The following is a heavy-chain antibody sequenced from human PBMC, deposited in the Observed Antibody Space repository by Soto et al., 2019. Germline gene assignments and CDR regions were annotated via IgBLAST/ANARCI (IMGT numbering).Heavy chain of an antibody. J-gene: IGHJ6*02. CDR1: GYPFTSYA. CDR2: INAGNGNT. V-gene: IGHV1-3*01. CDR3: AIAPGSGGMDV. D-gene: IGHD3-10*01. Sequence: QVQLVQSGAEVKKPGASVKVSCKASGYPFTSYAIHWVRHAPGQRLEWMGWINAGNGNTKYSQKFQGRVTITRDTSASTAYMELSSLRYEDTAVYYCAIAPGSGGMDVWGQGTTVTVSS.